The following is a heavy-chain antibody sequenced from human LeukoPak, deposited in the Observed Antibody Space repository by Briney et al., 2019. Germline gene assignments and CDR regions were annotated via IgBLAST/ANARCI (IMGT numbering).Heavy chain of an antibody. CDR1: GFTFNNYA. V-gene: IGHV3-23*01. CDR2: ISKSGDYT. CDR3: AKRRGSSWYQDIEY. D-gene: IGHD6-13*01. J-gene: IGHJ4*02. Sequence: GGSLRLSCAASGFTFNNYALSWVRQAPGKGLEWVAAISKSGDYTHYADSLKGRFTISRDNSKNTLYLQMNSLRAEDTAVYYCAKRRGSSWYQDIEYWGQGTLVTVSS.